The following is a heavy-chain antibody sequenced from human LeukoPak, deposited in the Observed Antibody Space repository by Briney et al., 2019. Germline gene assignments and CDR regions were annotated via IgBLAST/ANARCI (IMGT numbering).Heavy chain of an antibody. CDR1: GYTFTSYG. D-gene: IGHD2-2*01. V-gene: IGHV1-69*13. CDR3: TRGGDYCSSTSCPIYYYYMDV. Sequence: SVKVSCKASGYTFTSYGISWVRQAPGQGLEWMGGIIPIFGTANYAQKFQGRVTITADESTSTAYMELSSLRSEDTAVYYCTRGGDYCSSTSCPIYYYYMDVWGKGTTVTVSS. CDR2: IIPIFGTA. J-gene: IGHJ6*03.